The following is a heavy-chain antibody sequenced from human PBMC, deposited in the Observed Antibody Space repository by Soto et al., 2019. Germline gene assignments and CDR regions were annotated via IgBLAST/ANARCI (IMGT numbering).Heavy chain of an antibody. D-gene: IGHD3-22*01. CDR3: AGGRIVVVGSRAYYGMDV. CDR2: IIPVFGLV. Sequence: QVHLLLQSGAEVKKPGSSVKVSCKASGGTPSNSAISWVRQAPGQGLEWMGGIIPVFGLVKYAQNFQCRVTITADESTNAAYRELSSLRPEDTAVYYCAGGRIVVVGSRAYYGMDVWGQGTTVTVSS. J-gene: IGHJ6*02. CDR1: GGTPSNSA. V-gene: IGHV1-69*01.